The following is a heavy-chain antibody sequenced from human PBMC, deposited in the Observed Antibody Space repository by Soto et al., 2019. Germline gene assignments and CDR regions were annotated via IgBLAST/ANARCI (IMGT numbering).Heavy chain of an antibody. CDR1: GFTFNKYA. CDR2: ISGGDGST. J-gene: IGHJ4*02. CDR3: AKSPTQPRGVSPATMDPPFVQ. Sequence: GSLRLSCTASGFTFNKYAMTWVRQAPGKGLEWVSAISGGDGSTYYADSVKGRFTISRDNSKNTLFLQMNSLRVEDTAIYYCAKSPTQPRGVSPATMDPPFVQWGPGTRVTVSS. V-gene: IGHV3-23*01. D-gene: IGHD2-2*01.